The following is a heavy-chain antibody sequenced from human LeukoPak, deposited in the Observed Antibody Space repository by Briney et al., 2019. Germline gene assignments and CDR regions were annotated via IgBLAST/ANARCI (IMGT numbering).Heavy chain of an antibody. CDR3: ARDIRWRGYSYGSFDY. Sequence: ASVKVSCKASGFTFITYGFGWVRQAPGQALEWMGWISAYDGDTKYAQNFQGRVTMTTDTSTSTAYMELRSLRSDDTAVYYCARDIRWRGYSYGSFDYWGQGTLVTVSS. D-gene: IGHD5-18*01. V-gene: IGHV1-18*01. J-gene: IGHJ4*02. CDR1: GFTFITYG. CDR2: ISAYDGDT.